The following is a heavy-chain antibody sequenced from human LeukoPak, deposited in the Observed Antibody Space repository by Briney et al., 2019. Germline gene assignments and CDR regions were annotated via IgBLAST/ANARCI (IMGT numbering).Heavy chain of an antibody. CDR3: ASFYCSGGSCYQYFSYYYMDV. V-gene: IGHV4-59*08. CDR1: GGSISSYY. CDR2: IYYSGST. J-gene: IGHJ6*03. D-gene: IGHD2-15*01. Sequence: SETLSLTCTVSGGSISSYYWSWIRQPPGKGLEWIGYIYYSGSTYYNPSLQSRVTISVDTSKNQFSLKLNSVTAADTAVYYCASFYCSGGSCYQYFSYYYMDVWGKGTTVTISS.